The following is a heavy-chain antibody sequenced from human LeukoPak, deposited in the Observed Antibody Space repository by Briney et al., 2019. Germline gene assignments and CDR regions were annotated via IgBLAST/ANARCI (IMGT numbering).Heavy chain of an antibody. V-gene: IGHV3-7*01. CDR1: GFSFSSYW. CDR3: ARDRLNELDY. D-gene: IGHD3-22*01. J-gene: IGHJ4*02. Sequence: GGYLRFSCAASGFSFSSYWMSWVRQAPGKGLEWVANIKQDGIEKHYVDSVKGRFTISRDSAKNSLYLQMNSLRAEDTAVYYCARDRLNELDYWGQGTLVTVSS. CDR2: IKQDGIEK.